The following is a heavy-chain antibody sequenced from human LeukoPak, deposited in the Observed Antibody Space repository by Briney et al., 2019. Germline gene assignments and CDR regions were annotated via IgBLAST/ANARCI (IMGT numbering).Heavy chain of an antibody. D-gene: IGHD5-24*01. J-gene: IGHJ6*02. CDR3: ARVHAMAYYYGMDV. Sequence: GGSLRLSCAASGFTFSSYAMSWVRQAPGKGLEWVSAISGSGGSTYYADSVKGRFTISRDNAKNSLYLQMNSLRAEDTAVYYCARVHAMAYYYGMDVWGQGTTVTVSS. CDR2: ISGSGGST. V-gene: IGHV3-23*01. CDR1: GFTFSSYA.